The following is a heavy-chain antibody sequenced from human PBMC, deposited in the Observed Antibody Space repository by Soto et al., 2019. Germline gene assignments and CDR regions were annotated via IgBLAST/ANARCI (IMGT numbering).Heavy chain of an antibody. V-gene: IGHV4-39*01. Sequence: QLQLQESGPGLVKPSETLSLTCTASGGSISSSSYYWGWIRQPPGKGLEWIGSIYYSGSTYYNPSLKSRVTISVETSKNQFSLKLSSVTAADTAVYYCARHLSFGIPGGFDYWGQGTLVTVSS. CDR2: IYYSGST. J-gene: IGHJ4*02. D-gene: IGHD3-10*01. CDR1: GGSISSSSYY. CDR3: ARHLSFGIPGGFDY.